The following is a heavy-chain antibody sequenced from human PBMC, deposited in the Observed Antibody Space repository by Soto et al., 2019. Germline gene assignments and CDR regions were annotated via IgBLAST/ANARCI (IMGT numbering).Heavy chain of an antibody. D-gene: IGHD3-3*01. CDR2: ISAYNGNT. CDR1: GYTFTSYG. Sequence: ASVKVSCKASGYTFTSYGISWVRQAPGQGLEWMGWISAYNGNTNYAQKLQGRVTMTTDTSTSTAYMELRSLRSDDTAVYYCARVRGITIFGAVILNYFDYWGQGTLVTVS. J-gene: IGHJ4*02. CDR3: ARVRGITIFGAVILNYFDY. V-gene: IGHV1-18*01.